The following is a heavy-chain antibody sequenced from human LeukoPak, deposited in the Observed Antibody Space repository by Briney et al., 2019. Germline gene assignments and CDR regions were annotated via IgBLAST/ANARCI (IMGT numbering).Heavy chain of an antibody. CDR2: ISYDGSNK. J-gene: IGHJ4*02. V-gene: IGHV3-30*03. CDR1: GFTFSSYG. D-gene: IGHD3-10*01. Sequence: GRSLRLSCAASGFTFSSYGMHWVRQAPGKGLEWVAVISYDGSNKYYADSVKGRFTISRDNSKNTLYLQMNSLRAEDTAVYYCARSRLWFGEYARDDYFDYWGQGTLVTVSS. CDR3: ARSRLWFGEYARDDYFDY.